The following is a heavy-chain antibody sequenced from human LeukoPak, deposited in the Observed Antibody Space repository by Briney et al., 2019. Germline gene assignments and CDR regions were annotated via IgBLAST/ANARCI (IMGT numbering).Heavy chain of an antibody. V-gene: IGHV3-48*01. J-gene: IGHJ3*02. D-gene: IGHD3-3*01. CDR2: ISSSSSTSSTI. Sequence: GGSLRLSCAASGFTFSSYSMNWVRQAPGKGLDWVSYISSSSSTSSTIYYADSVKGRFTIPRDNSKNTLYLQMNSLRAEDTAVYYCAKGAREWFDDAFDIWGQGTMVTVSS. CDR3: AKGAREWFDDAFDI. CDR1: GFTFSSYS.